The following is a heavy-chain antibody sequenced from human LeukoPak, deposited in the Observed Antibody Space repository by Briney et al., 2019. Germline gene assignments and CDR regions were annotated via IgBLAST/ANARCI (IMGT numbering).Heavy chain of an antibody. J-gene: IGHJ5*02. CDR3: ARSPYGSGSLYWFDP. CDR1: GDSVSIYY. CDR2: IYYSGST. Sequence: SETLSLTCTVSGDSVSIYYWSWIRQPPGKGLEWIGYIYYSGSTNYNPSLKSRVTISVDTSKNQFSLKLSSVTAADTAVYYCARSPYGSGSLYWFDPWGQGTLVTISS. D-gene: IGHD3-10*01. V-gene: IGHV4-59*02.